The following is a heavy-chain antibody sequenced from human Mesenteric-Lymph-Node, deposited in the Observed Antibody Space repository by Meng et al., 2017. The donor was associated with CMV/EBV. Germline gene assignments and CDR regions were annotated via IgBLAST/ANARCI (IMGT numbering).Heavy chain of an antibody. CDR2: ISGSGGST. D-gene: IGHD2-2*01. V-gene: IGHV3-23*01. J-gene: IGHJ5*02. CDR3: AKPPGSSPSWGWFDP. Sequence: GGSLRLSCAASGFTFSSYAMSWVRQAPGKGLEWVSAISGSGGSTYYADSVKGRFTISGDNSKNTLYLQLGSLRDVDTAVYYCAKPPGSSPSWGWFDPWGQGTLVTVSS. CDR1: GFTFSSYA.